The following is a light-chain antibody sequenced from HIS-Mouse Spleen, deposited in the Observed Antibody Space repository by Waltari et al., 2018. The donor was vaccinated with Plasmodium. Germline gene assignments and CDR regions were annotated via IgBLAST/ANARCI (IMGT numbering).Light chain of an antibody. CDR1: ALPKQY. CDR2: KDS. CDR3: QSADSSGTVV. V-gene: IGLV3-25*03. J-gene: IGLJ2*01. Sequence: SYELTPPPSVSVSPGQTARITCSGDALPKQYAYWYQQKPGQAPVLVIYKDSGRPSGIPERFSGSSSGTTVTLTISGVQAEDEADYYCQSADSSGTVVFGGGTKLTVL.